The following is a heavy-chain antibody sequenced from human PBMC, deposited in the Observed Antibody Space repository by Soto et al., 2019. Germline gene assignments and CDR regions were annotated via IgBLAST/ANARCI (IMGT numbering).Heavy chain of an antibody. Sequence: EVQLVESGGGLVQPGGSLRLSCEASGFTLSSYWMSGIRQAPGKGLEWVANTRQDGGQSYLVDSVQGRFTISRDNAKNSVYRQMNSLRAEDTAVYYWVRDVRTGWNFDSWGQGTLVTVSS. CDR1: GFTLSSYW. CDR3: VRDVRTGWNFDS. D-gene: IGHD6-19*01. CDR2: TRQDGGQS. J-gene: IGHJ4*02. V-gene: IGHV3-7*01.